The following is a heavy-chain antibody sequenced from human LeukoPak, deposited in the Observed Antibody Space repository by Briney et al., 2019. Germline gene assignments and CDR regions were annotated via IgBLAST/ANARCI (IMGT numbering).Heavy chain of an antibody. CDR2: ISSSGSTI. CDR3: ARSSDEGEGDAFDI. Sequence: GGSLRLSCAASGFTFSSYEMNWVRQAPGKGLEWVSYISSSGSTIYYADSVKGRFTISRDNAKNSLYLQMNSLRAEDTAVYYCARSSDEGEGDAFDIWGQGTMVTVSS. D-gene: IGHD6-6*01. V-gene: IGHV3-48*03. J-gene: IGHJ3*02. CDR1: GFTFSSYE.